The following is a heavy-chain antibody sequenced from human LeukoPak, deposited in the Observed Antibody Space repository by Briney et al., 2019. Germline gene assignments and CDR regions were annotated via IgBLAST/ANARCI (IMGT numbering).Heavy chain of an antibody. CDR1: GFTFSSYA. V-gene: IGHV3-21*01. CDR2: ISSSSSYI. D-gene: IGHD4-17*01. CDR3: ARPPTDSYGDGHFDY. Sequence: GGSLRLSCAASGFTFSSYAMNWVRQAPGKGLEWVSSISSSSSYIYYADSVKGRFTISRDNAKNSLYLQMNSLRAEDTAVYYCARPPTDSYGDGHFDYWGQGALVTVSS. J-gene: IGHJ4*02.